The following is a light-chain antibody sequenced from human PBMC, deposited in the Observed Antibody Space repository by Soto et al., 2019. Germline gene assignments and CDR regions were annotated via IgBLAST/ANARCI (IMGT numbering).Light chain of an antibody. CDR2: EVI. CDR3: GSYTTSGTWV. CDR1: SSDIGDYNY. V-gene: IGLV2-14*01. J-gene: IGLJ3*02. Sequence: QSVLTQPASVSGSPGQSITISCTGTSSDIGDYNYVSWYQQHPGMAPKLMIFEVINRPSGVSDRFSGSKSGNTASLTISGLQADDEADYYCGSYTTSGTWVFGGGTKLTVL.